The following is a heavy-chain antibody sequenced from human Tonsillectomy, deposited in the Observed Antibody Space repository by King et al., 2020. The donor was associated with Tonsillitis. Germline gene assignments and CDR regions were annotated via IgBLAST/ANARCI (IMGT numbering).Heavy chain of an antibody. Sequence: VQLVESGGGLVQPGGSLRLSCAASGLILSTYWMHWVRQVPGKGLVWVSRINSDGRSTTYADSVKGRFTISRDNAKNTLYLQMNSLRAEDTAVYYCVRGLRGPWDYYYGMDVWGQGTTVTVSS. CDR1: GLILSTYW. V-gene: IGHV3-74*01. D-gene: IGHD1-26*01. CDR3: VRGLRGPWDYYYGMDV. J-gene: IGHJ6*02. CDR2: INSDGRST.